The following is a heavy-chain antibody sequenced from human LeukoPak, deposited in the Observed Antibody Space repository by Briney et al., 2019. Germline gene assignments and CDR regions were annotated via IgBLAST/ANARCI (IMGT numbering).Heavy chain of an antibody. CDR1: GFTFSSFA. J-gene: IGHJ5*02. CDR2: ISGSGGST. D-gene: IGHD3-10*01. Sequence: PGGSLRLSCAAAGFTFSSFAMTWVRQAPGKGLEWVSAISGSGGSTYYADSVKGRFTISRDSSKNTLYLQMNSLRAEDTAVYYCAKEYDSGSYFTNWFDPWGQGTLVTVSS. V-gene: IGHV3-23*01. CDR3: AKEYDSGSYFTNWFDP.